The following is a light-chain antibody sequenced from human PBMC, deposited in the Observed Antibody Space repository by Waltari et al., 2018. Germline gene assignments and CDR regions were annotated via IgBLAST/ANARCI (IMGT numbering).Light chain of an antibody. Sequence: EIVLTQSPPTLPCPPGERATPSCRASQSVSSYLAWYQQKPGQAPRLLIYDASNRATGIPARFSGSGSGTDFTLTISSLEPEDFAVYYCQQRSNWPPLTFGGGTKVEIK. V-gene: IGKV3-11*01. CDR2: DAS. CDR3: QQRSNWPPLT. J-gene: IGKJ4*01. CDR1: QSVSSY.